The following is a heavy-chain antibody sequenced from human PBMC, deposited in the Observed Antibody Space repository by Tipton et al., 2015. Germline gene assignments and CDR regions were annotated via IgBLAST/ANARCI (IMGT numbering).Heavy chain of an antibody. CDR2: IHYSGGT. V-gene: IGHV4-31*03. CDR1: GGPIRSRGYY. Sequence: TLSLTCTVSGGPIRSRGYYWTWIRQPPGKGLEWIGHIHYSGGTYYNPSLKSRVTISLDASKNQFSVNLSSVTAADTAVYYCAREGRRSLQWLSPLDYWGQGTLVTVSS. D-gene: IGHD3-3*01. J-gene: IGHJ4*02. CDR3: AREGRRSLQWLSPLDY.